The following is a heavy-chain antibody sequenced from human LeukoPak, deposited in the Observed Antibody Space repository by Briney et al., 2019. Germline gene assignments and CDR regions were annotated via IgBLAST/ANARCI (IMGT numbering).Heavy chain of an antibody. V-gene: IGHV4-34*01. D-gene: IGHD5-12*01. CDR3: ARGAVKRGYRGYGPYYFDY. CDR2: INHSGST. J-gene: IGHJ4*02. CDR1: GGSFSGYY. Sequence: SETLSLTCAVYGGSFSGYYWSWIRQPPGKGLEWIGEINHSGSTNYNPSLKSRVTISVDTSKNQFSLKLSSVTAADTAVYYCARGAVKRGYRGYGPYYFDYWGQGTLVTVSS.